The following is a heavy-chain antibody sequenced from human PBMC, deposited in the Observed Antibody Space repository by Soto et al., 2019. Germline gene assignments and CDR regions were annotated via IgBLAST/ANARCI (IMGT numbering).Heavy chain of an antibody. V-gene: IGHV3-73*01. CDR3: TTAPLHDYNDYTVDY. Sequence: HPEGALRLSCAAPGFTFSDSDMHWVRQASGKGLEWVGRIRSKANNYATAYAASVKGRFAISRDDSKNTAYLQMNSLKTEDTAVYYCTTAPLHDYNDYTVDYWGQGTLVTVSS. CDR1: GFTFSDSD. D-gene: IGHD4-17*01. CDR2: IRSKANNYAT. J-gene: IGHJ4*02.